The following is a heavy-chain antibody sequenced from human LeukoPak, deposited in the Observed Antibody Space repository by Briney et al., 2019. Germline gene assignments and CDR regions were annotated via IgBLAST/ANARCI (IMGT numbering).Heavy chain of an antibody. J-gene: IGHJ6*03. CDR2: INPNSGGT. V-gene: IGHV1-2*06. CDR1: GYTFTSYD. Sequence: ASVKVSCKASGYTFTSYDINWVRQAPGQGLEWMGRINPNSGGTNYAQKFQGRVTMTRDTSISTAYMELSRLRSDDTAVYYCARIIAAAGTGNYYYYYMDVWGKGTTVTVSS. CDR3: ARIIAAAGTGNYYYYYMDV. D-gene: IGHD6-13*01.